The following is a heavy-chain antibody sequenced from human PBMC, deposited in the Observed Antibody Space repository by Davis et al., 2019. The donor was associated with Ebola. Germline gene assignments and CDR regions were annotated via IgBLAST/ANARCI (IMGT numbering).Heavy chain of an antibody. J-gene: IGHJ6*04. D-gene: IGHD3-22*01. CDR3: ASGGITKIHNHGMDV. V-gene: IGHV3-11*06. CDR2: LSSSSNYT. Sequence: SLKIFCAASVFTFSDYYTSWIRHAPGKGLEWVSYLSSSSNYTNYADSVKGRFTISRDNAKNSLYLQMNSLRAEDTAVYYCASGGITKIHNHGMDVWGKGTTVTVSS. CDR1: VFTFSDYY.